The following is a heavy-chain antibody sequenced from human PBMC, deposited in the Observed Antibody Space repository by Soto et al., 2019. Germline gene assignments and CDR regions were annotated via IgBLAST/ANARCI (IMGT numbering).Heavy chain of an antibody. CDR3: ARGRGYSYGLDP. Sequence: PSETLSLTCTVSGDSISSSNNYWRWIRQPPGEGLAWIGFISNSGTTSYSPSLKSRLAISLDTSKNQFSLSLSSVTAAHTAVYYCARGRGYSYGLDPWGQGTLVTVSS. V-gene: IGHV4-30-4*01. D-gene: IGHD5-18*01. J-gene: IGHJ5*02. CDR2: ISNSGTT. CDR1: GDSISSSNNY.